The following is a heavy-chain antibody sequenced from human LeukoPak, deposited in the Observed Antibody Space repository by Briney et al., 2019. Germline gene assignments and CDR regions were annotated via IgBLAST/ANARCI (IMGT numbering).Heavy chain of an antibody. D-gene: IGHD3-10*01. CDR3: AKGIWFGELLGPFDY. CDR2: ISYDGSNK. Sequence: GGSLRLSCAASGFTFSSHAMHWVRQAPGKGLEWVAVISYDGSNKYYADSVKGRFTISRDNAKNSLYLQMNSLRAEDTALYYCAKGIWFGELLGPFDYWGQGTLVTVSS. CDR1: GFTFSSHA. V-gene: IGHV3-30-3*01. J-gene: IGHJ4*02.